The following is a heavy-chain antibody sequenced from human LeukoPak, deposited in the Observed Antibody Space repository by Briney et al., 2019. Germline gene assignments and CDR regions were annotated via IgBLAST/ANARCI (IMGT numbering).Heavy chain of an antibody. D-gene: IGHD7-27*01. V-gene: IGHV1-18*01. CDR2: ISAYNGNT. J-gene: IGHJ4*02. CDR1: GGTFSSYA. CDR3: AREDDNWGPGGLDY. Sequence: ASVKVSCKASGGTFSSYAISWVRQAPGQGLEWMGWISAYNGNTNYAQKLQGRVTMTTDTSTSTAYMELRSLRSDDTAVYYCAREDDNWGPGGLDYWGQGTLVTVSS.